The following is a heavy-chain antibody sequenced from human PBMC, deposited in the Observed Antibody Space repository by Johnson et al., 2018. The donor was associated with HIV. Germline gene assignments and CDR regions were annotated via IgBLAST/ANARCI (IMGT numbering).Heavy chain of an antibody. CDR1: GFTFSSYA. CDR3: AREELEPDVFDI. D-gene: IGHD1-1*01. V-gene: IGHV3-30*04. Sequence: QVQLVESGGGVVQPGRSLRLSCAASGFTFSSYAMHWVRQAPGKGLEWVAVISYDGSNKYYADSVKGRFTISRDNSKNTLYLQMNSLRAEDTAVYYCAREELEPDVFDIWGQGTLVIVSS. J-gene: IGHJ3*02. CDR2: ISYDGSNK.